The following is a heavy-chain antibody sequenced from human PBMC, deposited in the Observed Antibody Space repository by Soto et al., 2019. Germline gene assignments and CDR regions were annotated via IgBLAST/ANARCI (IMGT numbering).Heavy chain of an antibody. D-gene: IGHD6-6*01. CDR1: GFSLSTSGVG. CDR3: AHLRWYSSSSGYYYYYGMDV. J-gene: IGHJ6*02. V-gene: IGHV2-5*01. CDR2: IYWNDDK. Sequence: SGPTLVNPTQTLTLTCTFSGFSLSTSGVGVGWIRQPPGKALEWLALIYWNDDKRYSPSLKSRLTITKDTSKNQVVLTMTNMDPVDTATYYCAHLRWYSSSSGYYYYYGMDVWGQGTTVTVSS.